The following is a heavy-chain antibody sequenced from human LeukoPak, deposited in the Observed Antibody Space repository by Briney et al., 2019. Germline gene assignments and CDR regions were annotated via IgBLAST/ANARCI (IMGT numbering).Heavy chain of an antibody. Sequence: GGSLRLSCAASGFTFSSDSMNWVRQAPGKGLEWVSSISSSSSYIYYADSVKGRFTISRDNAKNSLYLQMNSLRTEDTAVYYCARGLDIVATITPIDYWGQGTLVTVSS. D-gene: IGHD5-12*01. CDR1: GFTFSSDS. J-gene: IGHJ4*02. V-gene: IGHV3-21*01. CDR3: ARGLDIVATITPIDY. CDR2: ISSSSSYI.